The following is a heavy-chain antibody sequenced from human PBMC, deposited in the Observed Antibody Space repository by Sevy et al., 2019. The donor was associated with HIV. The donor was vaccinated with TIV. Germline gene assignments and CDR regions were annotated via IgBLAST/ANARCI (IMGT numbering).Heavy chain of an antibody. CDR1: GFPFNDHA. CDR3: AKDINRGWDCVNCYSYYYYFYGLDV. V-gene: IGHV3-9*01. J-gene: IGHJ6*02. CDR2: ISWNSRNI. Sequence: GGSLRLSCAASGFPFNDHAMHWVRQVPGKGLEWVSGISWNSRNIGYADSVKGRFTISRDNARHFVYLEMNSLRPEETAFYYCAKDINRGWDCVNCYSYYYYFYGLDVWGQGTTVTVSS. D-gene: IGHD2-21*02.